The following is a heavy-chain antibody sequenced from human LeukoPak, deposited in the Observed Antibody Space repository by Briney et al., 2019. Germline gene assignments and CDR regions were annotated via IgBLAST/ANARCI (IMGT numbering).Heavy chain of an antibody. D-gene: IGHD2-2*01. CDR3: ARSGFNQLLFDY. Sequence: SVKVSCKASGGTFSSYAISWVRQAPGQGLEWMGRIIPILGIANYAQKFQGRVTITADKSTSTAYMELSSPRSEDTAVYYCARSGFNQLLFDYWGQGTLVTVSS. J-gene: IGHJ4*02. V-gene: IGHV1-69*04. CDR1: GGTFSSYA. CDR2: IIPILGIA.